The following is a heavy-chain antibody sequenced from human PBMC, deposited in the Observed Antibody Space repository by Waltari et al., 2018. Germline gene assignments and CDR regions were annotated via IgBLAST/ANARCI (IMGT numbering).Heavy chain of an antibody. CDR3: AKLGGSWPYYYMDV. Sequence: EVQPVETGGGLVQPGGSLRLSCAASGFPSSSYFMSWVRQAPGKGLEWVANINQDGTEEYYVDSVKGRFTISRDNAKNSLYLQMNSVRAEDTAMYYCAKLGGSWPYYYMDVWGKGTTVTISS. V-gene: IGHV3-7*01. D-gene: IGHD2-15*01. J-gene: IGHJ6*03. CDR1: GFPSSSYF. CDR2: INQDGTEE.